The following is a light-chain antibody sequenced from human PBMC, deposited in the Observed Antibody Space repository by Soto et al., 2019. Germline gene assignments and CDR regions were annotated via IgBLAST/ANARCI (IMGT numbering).Light chain of an antibody. Sequence: EIVLTQSPGTLSLSPGERATLSCRASQSVRSRSLAWYQQKPGQAPRLLIYGASTRATAIPDRFTGSGSGTDFILTISRLEPEDFAVYYCQLYGPSATITFGQGTRLEIK. CDR1: QSVRSRS. CDR2: GAS. V-gene: IGKV3-20*01. CDR3: QLYGPSATIT. J-gene: IGKJ5*01.